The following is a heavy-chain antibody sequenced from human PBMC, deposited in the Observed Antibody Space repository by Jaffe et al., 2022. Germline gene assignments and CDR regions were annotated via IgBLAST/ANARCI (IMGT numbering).Heavy chain of an antibody. D-gene: IGHD2-21*02. V-gene: IGHV3-7*01. CDR2: ILHDGTAK. CDR1: GFSFSDSW. J-gene: IGHJ4*02. Sequence: EVQLVESGGDLVQPGGSLRLSCAASGFSFSDSWMSWVRQAPGKGLEWVATILHDGTAKYYVDSVKGRFTISRDNAKNSLFLQMSSLRAEDTAVYYCAKDKYGDYKDWGQGTLVTVSS. CDR3: AKDKYGDYKD.